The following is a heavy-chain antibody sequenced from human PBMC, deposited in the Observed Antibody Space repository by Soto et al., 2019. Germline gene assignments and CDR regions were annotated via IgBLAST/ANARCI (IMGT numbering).Heavy chain of an antibody. V-gene: IGHV4-34*01. D-gene: IGHD2-15*01. Sequence: SETLSLTCAVYGGSFSGYYWSWIRQPPGKGLEWIGEINHSGSTNYNPSLKSRVTISVDTSKNQFSLKLSSVTAADTAVYYCARDTIVVVVAATLCDAFDIWGQGTMVTVSS. CDR1: GGSFSGYY. CDR2: INHSGST. J-gene: IGHJ3*02. CDR3: ARDTIVVVVAATLCDAFDI.